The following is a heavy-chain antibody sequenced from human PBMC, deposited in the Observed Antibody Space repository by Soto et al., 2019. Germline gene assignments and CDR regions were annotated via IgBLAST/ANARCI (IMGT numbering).Heavy chain of an antibody. D-gene: IGHD3-22*01. V-gene: IGHV3-30*18. J-gene: IGHJ4*02. Sequence: HPGGSLRLSCAASGFTFSSYGMHWVRQAPGKGLEWVAVISYDGSNKYYADSVKGRFTISRDNSKNTLYLQMNSLRAEDTAVYYCAKEGEARFITMIVVVIDYYFDYWGQGTLVTVSS. CDR3: AKEGEARFITMIVVVIDYYFDY. CDR1: GFTFSSYG. CDR2: ISYDGSNK.